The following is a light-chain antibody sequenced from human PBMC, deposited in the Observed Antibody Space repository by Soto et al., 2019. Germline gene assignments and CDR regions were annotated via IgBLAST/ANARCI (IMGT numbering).Light chain of an antibody. J-gene: IGKJ1*01. CDR1: QSVSSN. Sequence: EIVLTQSPGTLPLSPGERATLSCRASQSVSSNLAWYQQKPGQAPRLLIYGASSRATGIPVRFSGSGSGTDFTLTISRLEPEDFAVYYCQRYGTSTTFGQGTKVDIK. CDR2: GAS. V-gene: IGKV3-20*01. CDR3: QRYGTSTT.